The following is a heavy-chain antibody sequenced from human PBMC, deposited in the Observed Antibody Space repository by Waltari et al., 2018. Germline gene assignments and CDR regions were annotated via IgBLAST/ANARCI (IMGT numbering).Heavy chain of an antibody. Sequence: EVQLVESGGGLVQPGGSLRLSCAASGFTFSSYSMNWVRQAPGKGLEWVSYISSSSGTIYYGDSLKCRCTFSRDNAKNSRYLQMNSLGAEDTAVDYCAREPLSPDCWSGDDAFDIWGQGTMVTVSS. CDR2: ISSSSGTI. D-gene: IGHD3-3*01. V-gene: IGHV3-48*01. CDR3: AREPLSPDCWSGDDAFDI. CDR1: GFTFSSYS. J-gene: IGHJ3*02.